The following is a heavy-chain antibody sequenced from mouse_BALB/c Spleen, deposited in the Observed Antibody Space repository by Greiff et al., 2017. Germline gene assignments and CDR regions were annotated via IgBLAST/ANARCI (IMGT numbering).Heavy chain of an antibody. V-gene: IGHV5-6-2*01. D-gene: IGHD2-1*01. CDR3: ARHDGNYAWFAY. Sequence: DVQLVESGGGLVKLGGSLKLSCAASGFTFSSYYMSWVRQTPEKRLELVAAINSNGGSTYYPDTVKGRFTISRDNAKNTLYLQMSSLKSEDTALYYCARHDGNYAWFAYWGQGTLVTVSA. J-gene: IGHJ3*01. CDR1: GFTFSSYY. CDR2: INSNGGST.